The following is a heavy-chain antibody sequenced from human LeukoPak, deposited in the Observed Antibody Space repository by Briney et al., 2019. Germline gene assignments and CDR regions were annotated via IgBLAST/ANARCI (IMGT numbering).Heavy chain of an antibody. CDR2: IYYSGST. Sequence: SETLSLTCTVSGASINSYYWSWIRQPPGKGLEWIGYIYYSGSTNYNPSLKSRVTISVDTSKNQFSLKLSSVTAADTAVYYCASASSYYDILTGYSRPVYFDYWGQGTLVTVSS. CDR3: ASASSYYDILTGYSRPVYFDY. D-gene: IGHD3-9*01. CDR1: GASINSYY. J-gene: IGHJ4*02. V-gene: IGHV4-59*08.